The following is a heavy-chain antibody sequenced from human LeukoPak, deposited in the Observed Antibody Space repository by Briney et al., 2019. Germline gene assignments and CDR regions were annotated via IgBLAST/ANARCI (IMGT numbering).Heavy chain of an antibody. V-gene: IGHV3-48*03. J-gene: IGHJ3*02. Sequence: GGSLRLSCAASGFTFSSYEMNWVRQAPGKGLEWVSYISSSGSTIYYADSVKGRFTISRDNAKNSLYLQMNSLRAEDTAVYYCARAGYYDSSGTLGAFDIWGQGTMVTVSS. CDR3: ARAGYYDSSGTLGAFDI. CDR2: ISSSGSTI. D-gene: IGHD3-22*01. CDR1: GFTFSSYE.